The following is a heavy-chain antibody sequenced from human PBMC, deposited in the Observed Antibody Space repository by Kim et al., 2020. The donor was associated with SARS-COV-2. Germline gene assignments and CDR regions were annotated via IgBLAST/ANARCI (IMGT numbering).Heavy chain of an antibody. D-gene: IGHD3-16*01. CDR3: ARVTWGYYFDY. CDR2: IYSGGST. J-gene: IGHJ4*02. V-gene: IGHV3-66*01. Sequence: GGSLRLSCAASGFTVSSNYMSWVRQAPGKGLEWVSVIYSGGSTYYADSVKGRFTISRDNSKNTLYLQMNSLRAEDTAVYYCARVTWGYYFDYWGQGTLVTVSS. CDR1: GFTVSSNY.